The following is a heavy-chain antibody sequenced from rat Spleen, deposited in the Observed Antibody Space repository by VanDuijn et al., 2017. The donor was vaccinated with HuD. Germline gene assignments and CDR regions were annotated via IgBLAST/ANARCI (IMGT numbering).Heavy chain of an antibody. CDR3: TRGYAHY. J-gene: IGHJ2*01. CDR1: GFTFSDYG. D-gene: IGHD1-12*03. Sequence: EVQLVESGGGLVQPGRSLKLSCAASGFTFSDYGVAWVRQAPTKGLEWVASISPGGGSTYYRDSVKGRFTVSRDNAKSTLYLQMNSLRSEDTATYYCTRGYAHYWGQGVMVTVSS. CDR2: ISPGGGST. V-gene: IGHV5-29*01.